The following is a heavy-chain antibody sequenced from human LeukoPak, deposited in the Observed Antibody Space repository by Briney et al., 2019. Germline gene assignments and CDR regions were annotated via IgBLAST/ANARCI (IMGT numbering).Heavy chain of an antibody. D-gene: IGHD1-14*01. V-gene: IGHV3-7*01. CDR1: GFTFSSYG. CDR3: ARGGDNHAFDI. Sequence: GGTLRLSCAASGFTFSSYGMSWVRQAPGKGLEWVANIKQDGSEKCYVDSVKGRFTISRDNAKNTLYLQMNSLGAEDTAVYYCARGGDNHAFDIWGQGTVVTVSS. CDR2: IKQDGSEK. J-gene: IGHJ3*02.